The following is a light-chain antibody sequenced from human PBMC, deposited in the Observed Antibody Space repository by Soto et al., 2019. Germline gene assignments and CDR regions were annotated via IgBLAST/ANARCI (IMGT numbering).Light chain of an antibody. CDR1: QSVSSSY. J-gene: IGKJ2*01. V-gene: IGKV3-20*01. Sequence: EIVLTQSPGTLSLSPGERATLSCRASQSVSSSYLAWYQQKPGQAPRLLIYGASSRATGIPDRFSGSGSGTDFTLTISRLESGDFAVYSCQQFDISPYTFGQGTKLEIK. CDR3: QQFDISPYT. CDR2: GAS.